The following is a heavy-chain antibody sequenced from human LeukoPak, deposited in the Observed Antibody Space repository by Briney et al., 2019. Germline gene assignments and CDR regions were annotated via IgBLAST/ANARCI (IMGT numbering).Heavy chain of an antibody. J-gene: IGHJ3*02. CDR3: ARPGYCSSTSCSDAFDI. V-gene: IGHV5-51*01. CDR1: GYSFTSYW. D-gene: IGHD2-2*01. Sequence: GESLKISCKGSGYSFTSYWIGWVRQMPGKGLEWMGIIYPGDSDTRYSPSFQGQVTISADKSISTAYLQWSSLKASDTAMYYCARPGYCSSTSCSDAFDIWGQGTMVTVSP. CDR2: IYPGDSDT.